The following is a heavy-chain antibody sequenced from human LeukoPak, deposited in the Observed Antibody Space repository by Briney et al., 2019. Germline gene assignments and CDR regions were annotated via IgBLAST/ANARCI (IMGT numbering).Heavy chain of an antibody. CDR2: IHYSGNT. Sequence: SETLSLTCTVSGGSISSYYWSWIRQSPGEGLEWIGNIHYSGNTNHNPSLRSRVTISIDTSKNQFSLGLISVTAADTAVYYCARFKRADGWSYFDYWGQGTLVTVSS. CDR3: ARFKRADGWSYFDY. J-gene: IGHJ4*02. V-gene: IGHV4-59*01. D-gene: IGHD6-19*01. CDR1: GGSISSYY.